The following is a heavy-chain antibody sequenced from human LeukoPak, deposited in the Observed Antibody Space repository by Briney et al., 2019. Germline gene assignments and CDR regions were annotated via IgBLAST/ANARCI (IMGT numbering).Heavy chain of an antibody. D-gene: IGHD5/OR15-5a*01. V-gene: IGHV3-74*01. CDR3: ARSGVVSPPAPVRFDP. CDR2: INTDGSVT. J-gene: IGHJ5*02. Sequence: GGSLRLSCAASGFTFSAYWIHWVRQPPGKGLVWVSVINTDGSVTRYADSVKGRFTISRDNVKNTLYLQMNSLRAEDTAVYYCARSGVVSPPAPVRFDPWGQGTLVIVSS. CDR1: GFTFSAYW.